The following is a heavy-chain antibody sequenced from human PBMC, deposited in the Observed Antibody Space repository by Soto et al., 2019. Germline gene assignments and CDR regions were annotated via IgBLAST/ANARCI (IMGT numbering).Heavy chain of an antibody. J-gene: IGHJ4*02. CDR2: INRVSSGT. V-gene: IGHV3-7*01. CDR1: GLIFSAYW. D-gene: IGHD5-18*01. Sequence: EVQLVESGGGLVQPGGSLRLSCAGSGLIFSAYWMSWVRHGPGKGLEWVAMINRVSSGTHYVDSVKGRFTISRDNRKNSLYLQMNSLRVEDTAVYYCATLDTAEIQTAAYWGQGTLVTVSS. CDR3: ATLDTAEIQTAAY.